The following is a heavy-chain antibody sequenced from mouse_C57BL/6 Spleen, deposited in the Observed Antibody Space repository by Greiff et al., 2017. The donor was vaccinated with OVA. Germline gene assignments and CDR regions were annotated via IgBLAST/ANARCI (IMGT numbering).Heavy chain of an antibody. CDR1: GYSITSGYY. Sequence: DVQLQESGPGLVKPSQSLSLTCSVTGYSITSGYYWNWIRQFPGNKLEWMGYISYDGSNNYNPSLKNRISITRDTSKNQFFLKLNSVTTEDTATYYCARDLRAMDDWGQGTSVTVSS. CDR3: ARDLRAMDD. CDR2: ISYDGSN. V-gene: IGHV3-6*01. J-gene: IGHJ4*01.